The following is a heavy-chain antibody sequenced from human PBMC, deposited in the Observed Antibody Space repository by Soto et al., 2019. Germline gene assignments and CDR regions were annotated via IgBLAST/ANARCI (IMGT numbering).Heavy chain of an antibody. CDR1: GGSISSND. Sequence: SETLSLTCTVSGGSISSNDGSWIRQPPGKGLEWIGYIYDSGSTNYNPSLKSRVTISVDTSKNQFSLKLSSVTAADTAVYYCARSLYYYYMDVWRKGTTVPVSS. V-gene: IGHV4-59*01. CDR3: ARSLYYYYMDV. CDR2: IYDSGST. J-gene: IGHJ6*03.